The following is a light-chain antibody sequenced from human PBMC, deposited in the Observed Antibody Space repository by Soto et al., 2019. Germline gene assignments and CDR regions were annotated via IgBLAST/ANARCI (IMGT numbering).Light chain of an antibody. Sequence: AIRMTQPPSSLSASTGDRVTITCRASQGISSYLAWYQQKPGKAPKLLIYAASTLQSGVPSRFSGSGSGTEFTLTISSLQPDDSATYYCQQYDSYCTFGGGTKVDI. CDR1: QGISSY. CDR3: QQYDSYCT. V-gene: IGKV1-8*01. J-gene: IGKJ4*01. CDR2: AAS.